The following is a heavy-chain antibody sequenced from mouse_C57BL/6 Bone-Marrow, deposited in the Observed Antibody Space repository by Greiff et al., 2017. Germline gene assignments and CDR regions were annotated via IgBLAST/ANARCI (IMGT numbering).Heavy chain of an antibody. CDR2: IDPSDSYT. V-gene: IGHV1-50*01. CDR1: GYTFTSYW. Sequence: QVQLQQPGAELVKPGASVKLSCKASGYTFTSYWMQWVKQRPGQGLEWIGEIDPSDSYTNYNPKFKGKATFTVDSSASTAYMQLSSLTSEDSAVDYCARDGYCPWAYWGQGTLVTVSA. J-gene: IGHJ3*01. CDR3: ARDGYCPWAY. D-gene: IGHD2-3*01.